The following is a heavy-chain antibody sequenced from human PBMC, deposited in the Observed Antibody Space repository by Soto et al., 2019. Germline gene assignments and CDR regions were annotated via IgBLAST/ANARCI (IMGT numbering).Heavy chain of an antibody. J-gene: IGHJ4*02. D-gene: IGHD3-16*02. Sequence: SETLSLTCTVSGGSISNGGYYWTWIRQHPGKGLEWIGYIYYSGITYYNPSLKGRVTISVDTSKNQFSLKLNSVTAADTAVYYCARAVLHLGELSLLPSFDYWGQGALVTVSS. CDR2: IYYSGIT. CDR3: ARAVLHLGELSLLPSFDY. CDR1: GGSISNGGYY. V-gene: IGHV4-31*03.